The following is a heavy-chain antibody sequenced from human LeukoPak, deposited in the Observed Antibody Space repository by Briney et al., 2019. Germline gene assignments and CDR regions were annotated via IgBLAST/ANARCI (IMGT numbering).Heavy chain of an antibody. J-gene: IGHJ6*03. D-gene: IGHD3-16*01. CDR3: ARDLARGGPHARLNYYMDV. V-gene: IGHV3-30*03. Sequence: GGSLRLSCAASGITFSSYGMHWVRQAPGKGLEWVAVISDDGSKKYYADSMKGRFTITRDNSKNTLYLQMNSLRAEDTALYHCARDLARGGPHARLNYYMDVWGKGTTVTVSS. CDR1: GITFSSYG. CDR2: ISDDGSKK.